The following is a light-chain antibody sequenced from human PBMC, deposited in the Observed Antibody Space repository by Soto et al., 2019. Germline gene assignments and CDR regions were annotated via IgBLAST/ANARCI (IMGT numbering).Light chain of an antibody. CDR3: QQRSNWLQT. V-gene: IGKV3-11*01. J-gene: IGKJ4*01. Sequence: EIVLTQSPATLSLSPGERATLSCRASQSINKYLAWYQQKPGQAPRLLIYDASNRATDIPDRFSGSGSGTDFTLTISSLEPEDFADYYCQQRSNWLQTFGGGTKVDI. CDR1: QSINKY. CDR2: DAS.